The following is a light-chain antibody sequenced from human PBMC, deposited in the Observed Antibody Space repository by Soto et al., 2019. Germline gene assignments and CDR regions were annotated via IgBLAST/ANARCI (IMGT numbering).Light chain of an antibody. J-gene: IGKJ2*01. Sequence: DIQMTQSPSSLSASVGDRVTITCQASQDISNSLTWYQQKPGKAPQLLIYGASNLNTGVPSRFSGSGSETHFTFTISSLQPEDFATYYCQHYHFLPPMYPFGQGTKVDIK. V-gene: IGKV1-33*01. CDR2: GAS. CDR3: QHYHFLPPMYP. CDR1: QDISNS.